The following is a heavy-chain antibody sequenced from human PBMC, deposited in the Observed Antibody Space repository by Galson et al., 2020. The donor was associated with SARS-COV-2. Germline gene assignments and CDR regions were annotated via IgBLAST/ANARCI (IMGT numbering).Heavy chain of an antibody. CDR1: GFTFSNYE. CDR3: ARLTTLSTSWYFDL. V-gene: IGHV3-48*03. Sequence: GESLKISCAASGFTFSNYEINWVRQAPGKGLEWVSYISGSRSTIYYADSVKGRFAISRDNAKNSLFLQMNSLRGEDTAVYYCARLTTLSTSWYFDLWGRGTLVTVSS. D-gene: IGHD4-17*01. CDR2: ISGSRSTI. J-gene: IGHJ2*01.